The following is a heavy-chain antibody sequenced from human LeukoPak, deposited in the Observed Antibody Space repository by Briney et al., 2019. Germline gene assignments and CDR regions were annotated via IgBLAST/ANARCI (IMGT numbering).Heavy chain of an antibody. J-gene: IGHJ6*02. Sequence: GASVKVSCKASGYTFTSYYMHWVRQAPGQGLEWMGIINPSGGSTSYAQKFQGRVTMTRDTSTSTAYMGLSSLRSEDTAVYYCARDRGYYDSSGYYYYYYGMDVWGQGTTVTVSS. D-gene: IGHD3-22*01. V-gene: IGHV1-46*01. CDR3: ARDRGYYDSSGYYYYYYGMDV. CDR2: INPSGGST. CDR1: GYTFTSYY.